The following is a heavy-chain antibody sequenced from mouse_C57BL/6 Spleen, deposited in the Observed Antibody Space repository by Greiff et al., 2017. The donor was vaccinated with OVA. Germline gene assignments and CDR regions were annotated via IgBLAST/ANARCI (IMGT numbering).Heavy chain of an antibody. Sequence: VQLQQPGAELVMPGASVKLSCKASGYTFTSYWMHWVKQRPGQGLEWIGEIDPSDSYTNYNQKFKGKSTLTVDKSSSTAYMQLSSLTSEDSAVYYCARGNYGSSYDFDDWGQGTTLTVSS. D-gene: IGHD1-1*01. CDR1: GYTFTSYW. J-gene: IGHJ2*01. CDR2: IDPSDSYT. CDR3: ARGNYGSSYDFDD. V-gene: IGHV1-69*01.